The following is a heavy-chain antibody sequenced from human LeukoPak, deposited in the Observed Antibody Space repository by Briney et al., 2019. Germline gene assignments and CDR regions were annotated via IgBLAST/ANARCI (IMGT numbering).Heavy chain of an antibody. Sequence: GASVKVSCKASGGTFSSYAISWVRQAPGQGLEWMGGIIPIFGTANYAQKFQGRVTITADKSTSTAYMELSSLRSEDTALYYCAGSCCYYMDVWGKGTTVTVSS. J-gene: IGHJ6*03. CDR3: AGSCCYYMDV. V-gene: IGHV1-69*06. CDR1: GGTFSSYA. D-gene: IGHD2-21*01. CDR2: IIPIFGTA.